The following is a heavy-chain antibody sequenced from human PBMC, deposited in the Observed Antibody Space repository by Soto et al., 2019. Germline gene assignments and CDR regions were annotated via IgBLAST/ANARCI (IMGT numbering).Heavy chain of an antibody. CDR1: GGSIISGDYY. D-gene: IGHD3-22*01. CDR3: ARIPYYYDSSGFDY. Sequence: SETLSLTCTVSGGSIISGDYYWNWIRQPPGKGLEWIGYIYYSGSTYYNPSLKSRVTISIDTSKNQFSLKLSSVTAADTAVYYCARIPYYYDSSGFDYWGQGTLVTVSS. J-gene: IGHJ4*02. CDR2: IYYSGST. V-gene: IGHV4-30-4*01.